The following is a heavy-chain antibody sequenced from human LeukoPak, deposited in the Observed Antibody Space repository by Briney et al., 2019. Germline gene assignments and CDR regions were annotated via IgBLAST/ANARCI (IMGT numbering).Heavy chain of an antibody. D-gene: IGHD3-10*01. CDR1: GFTFTYA. CDR3: AREGVDSGSGSYYFLDY. CDR2: IDGSGGRR. V-gene: IGHV3-23*01. J-gene: IGHJ4*02. Sequence: GGSLRLSCAASGFTFTYAMSWVRQAPGKELEWVAAIDGSGGRRYSADSVQGRFTISRDNCKNTLYLQMNSLRAEDTAVYYCAREGVDSGSGSYYFLDYWGQGALVTVSS.